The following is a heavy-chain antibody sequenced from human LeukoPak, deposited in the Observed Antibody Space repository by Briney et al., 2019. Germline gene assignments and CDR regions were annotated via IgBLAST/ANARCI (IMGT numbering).Heavy chain of an antibody. CDR2: ISAYNGNT. D-gene: IGHD4-23*01. Sequence: GASVTVSCKASGGTFSSYAISWVRQAPGQGLEWMGWISAYNGNTNYAQKLQGRVTMTTDTSTSTAYMELRSLRSDDTAVYYCARDRATVVTPYRALGVDAFDIWGQGTMVTVSS. CDR3: ARDRATVVTPYRALGVDAFDI. CDR1: GGTFSSYA. J-gene: IGHJ3*02. V-gene: IGHV1-18*01.